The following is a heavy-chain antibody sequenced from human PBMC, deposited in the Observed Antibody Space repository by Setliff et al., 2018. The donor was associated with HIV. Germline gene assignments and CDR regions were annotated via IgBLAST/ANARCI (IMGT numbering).Heavy chain of an antibody. V-gene: IGHV4-39*01. Sequence: SETLSLTCTVSGGSASNSRYYWAWIRQPPGKGLEYIGSIHYNEKTYYNSSLNSRVTIAVDTSKDQFSLNLSTVTAADTAVYYCGRVAGYCAPSRCYGYNAFDIWGPGTMVTVSS. CDR2: IHYNEKT. CDR3: GRVAGYCAPSRCYGYNAFDI. CDR1: GGSASNSRYY. D-gene: IGHD2-15*01. J-gene: IGHJ3*02.